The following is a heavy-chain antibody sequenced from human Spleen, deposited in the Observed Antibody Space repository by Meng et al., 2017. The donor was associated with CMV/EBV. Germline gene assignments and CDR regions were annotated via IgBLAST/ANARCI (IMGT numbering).Heavy chain of an antibody. D-gene: IGHD3-10*01. CDR3: ARGVPITMVRGDLYAFDI. Sequence: ASVKVSCKASGYTFTDYYLHWVRQAPGQGLEWMGWMNPNSGGTNSAQKFQGRVTMTRDTSISTAYMELSRLRSDDTAVYYCARGVPITMVRGDLYAFDIWGQGTMVTVSS. J-gene: IGHJ3*02. CDR1: GYTFTDYY. V-gene: IGHV1-2*02. CDR2: MNPNSGGT.